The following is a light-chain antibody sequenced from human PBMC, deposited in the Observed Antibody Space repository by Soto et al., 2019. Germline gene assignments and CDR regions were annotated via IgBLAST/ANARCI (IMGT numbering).Light chain of an antibody. CDR3: QQYNSDST. J-gene: IGKJ1*01. Sequence: IQMTQSPSTLSASVGDRVTITCRASQSISIWLAWYQQKPGKAPQLLIDKASSLESGVPSRFSGSGSGTEFPLTINSLQPDDFATYYCQQYNSDSTFGQGTKVEIK. CDR1: QSISIW. V-gene: IGKV1-5*03. CDR2: KAS.